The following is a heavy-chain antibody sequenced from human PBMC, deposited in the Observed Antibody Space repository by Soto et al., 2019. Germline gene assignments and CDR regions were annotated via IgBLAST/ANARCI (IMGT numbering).Heavy chain of an antibody. V-gene: IGHV1-18*01. CDR1: GYTFTSYG. J-gene: IGHJ4*02. Sequence: QVQLVQSGAEVKKPGASVKVSCKASGYTFTSYGISWVRQAPGQGLEWMGWISAYNGNTNYAQKLQGRVTMTTDTSTSTAYMERRSLRSDDTAMYYCARDPHGYSYGLLGYWGQGTLVTVSS. CDR2: ISAYNGNT. D-gene: IGHD5-18*01. CDR3: ARDPHGYSYGLLGY.